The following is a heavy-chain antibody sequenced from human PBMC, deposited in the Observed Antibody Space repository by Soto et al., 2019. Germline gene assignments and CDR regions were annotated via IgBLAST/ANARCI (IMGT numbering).Heavy chain of an antibody. CDR1: GFTFSSYA. V-gene: IGHV3-23*01. CDR3: AKRRGAGGHFDY. D-gene: IGHD2-15*01. J-gene: IGHJ4*02. CDR2: VSIGGST. Sequence: GGSLRLSXAASGFTFSSYAMGWVRQGPGKGLEWVAVVSIGGSTHYADSVRGRFTISRDNSKNTLSLQMNSLTAEDTAVYFCAKRRGAGGHFDYWGQGALVTVS.